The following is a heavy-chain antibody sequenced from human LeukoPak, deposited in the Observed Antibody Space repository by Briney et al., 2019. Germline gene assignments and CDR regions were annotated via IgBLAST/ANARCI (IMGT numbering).Heavy chain of an antibody. D-gene: IGHD3-3*01. Sequence: ASVKVSCKASSYTFTSYGISWVRQAPGQGLEWMGWISAYNGNPNYAQKLQGRVTMTTDTSTSTAYMELRSLRSDDTAVYYCARDTLSIFGVVRAAREGDYWGQGTLVTVSS. CDR3: ARDTLSIFGVVRAAREGDY. J-gene: IGHJ4*02. CDR2: ISAYNGNP. V-gene: IGHV1-18*01. CDR1: SYTFTSYG.